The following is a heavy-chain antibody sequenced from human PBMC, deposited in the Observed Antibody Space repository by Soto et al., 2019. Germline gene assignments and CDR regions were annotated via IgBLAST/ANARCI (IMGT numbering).Heavy chain of an antibody. CDR3: AKSIAARRGPYGMDV. D-gene: IGHD6-6*01. CDR2: INPNSGGT. Sequence: EASVKVSCKASGYTFTGYYMHWVRQAPGQGLEWMGWINPNSGGTNYAQKFQGRVTMTRDTSISTAYMELSRLRSDDTAVYYCAKSIAARRGPYGMDVWGQGTTVTVSS. CDR1: GYTFTGYY. V-gene: IGHV1-2*02. J-gene: IGHJ6*02.